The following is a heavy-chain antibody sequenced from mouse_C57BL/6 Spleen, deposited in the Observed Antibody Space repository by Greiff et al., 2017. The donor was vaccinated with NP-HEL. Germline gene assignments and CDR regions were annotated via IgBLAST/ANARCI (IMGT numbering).Heavy chain of an antibody. J-gene: IGHJ4*01. D-gene: IGHD3-1*01. Sequence: EVQVVESGGGLVQPKGSLKLSCAASGFSFNTYAMNWVRQAPGKGLEWVARIRSKSNNYATYYADSVKDRFTISRDDSESMLYLQMNNLKTEDTAMYYCVSAGGDYYAMDYWGQGTSVTVSS. CDR2: IRSKSNNYAT. V-gene: IGHV10-1*01. CDR3: VSAGGDYYAMDY. CDR1: GFSFNTYA.